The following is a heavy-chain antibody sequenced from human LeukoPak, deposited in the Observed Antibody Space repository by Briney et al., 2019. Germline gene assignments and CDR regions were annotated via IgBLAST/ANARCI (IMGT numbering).Heavy chain of an antibody. CDR3: AKDARRTSGWYFFDY. V-gene: IGHV3-23*01. D-gene: IGHD6-19*01. J-gene: IGHJ4*02. CDR1: GFAFSNHA. CDR2: ISDSGSLT. Sequence: GGSLRLSCAASGFAFSNHAMGWVRQAPGKGLEWVSVISDSGSLTYYADSVKGRFTISRENSKNTLFLQMNNLRAEDTAVYYCAKDARRTSGWYFFDYWGQGSLVTVSS.